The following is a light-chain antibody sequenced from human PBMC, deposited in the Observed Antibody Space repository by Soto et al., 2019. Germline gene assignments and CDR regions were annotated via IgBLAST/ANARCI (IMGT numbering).Light chain of an antibody. CDR1: QSVGSN. CDR2: GTS. CDR3: QQHNDWPRT. V-gene: IGKV3-15*01. J-gene: IGKJ1*01. Sequence: EVVMTQTPATLSVSPGESGTLSCRASQSVGSNLAWYQQKPGQPPRLLLYGTSIRATGIPARISGSGSGTEFTLTISSLQSEDFAVYYCQQHNDWPRTFGQGTKLEI.